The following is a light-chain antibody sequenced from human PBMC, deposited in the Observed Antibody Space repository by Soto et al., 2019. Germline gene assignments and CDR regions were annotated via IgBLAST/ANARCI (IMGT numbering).Light chain of an antibody. Sequence: VLTQSPGTLSLSPGERATLSCRAGQSVSSSYLAWHQQKPGEAPRLLIYGSYGRATGIPAMFSSSGSGTDFTLTISRLEPEDFAVYYCQQYNNWITFGPGTRLEIK. CDR2: GSY. V-gene: IGKV3-20*01. J-gene: IGKJ5*01. CDR1: QSVSSSY. CDR3: QQYNNWIT.